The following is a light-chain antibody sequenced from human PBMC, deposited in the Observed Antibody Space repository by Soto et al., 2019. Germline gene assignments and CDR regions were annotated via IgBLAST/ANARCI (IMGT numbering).Light chain of an antibody. CDR3: QQYSNWPPGT. CDR1: QSVSSN. J-gene: IGKJ5*01. Sequence: TQSPVTLSLAPGGRATVSCRASQSVSSNLAWYQQKPGQAPRLLIYGASTRATGIPARFSGSGSGTEFTLTISSLQSEDFAVYYCQQYSNWPPGTFGQGTRLEIK. V-gene: IGKV3-15*01. CDR2: GAS.